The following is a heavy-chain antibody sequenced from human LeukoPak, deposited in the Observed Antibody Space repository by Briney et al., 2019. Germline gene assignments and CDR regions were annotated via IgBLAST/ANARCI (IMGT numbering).Heavy chain of an antibody. CDR2: ISGSGGST. V-gene: IGHV3-23*01. CDR1: GFTFSSYA. D-gene: IGHD3-9*01. CDR3: AREGRDCDILTGYYLYYFDY. Sequence: GGSLRLSCAASGFTFSSYAMSWVRQAPGKGLEWVSAISGSGGSTYYADSVKGRFTISRDNSKNTLYLQMNSLRAEDTAVYYCAREGRDCDILTGYYLYYFDYWGQGTLVTVSS. J-gene: IGHJ4*02.